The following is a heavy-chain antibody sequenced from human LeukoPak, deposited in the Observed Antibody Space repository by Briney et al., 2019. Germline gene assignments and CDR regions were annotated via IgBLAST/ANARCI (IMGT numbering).Heavy chain of an antibody. CDR3: ARARGAMASGWYVFAS. Sequence: GAAVKVSCKASGYTFTSYGIHWVRQAPGQGLEWMGWISAYNGNTYYAQKLQGRVTMATDTSTSTAYMELRSLRSGDTAVYYCARARGAMASGWYVFASWGQGTLVTVSS. V-gene: IGHV1-18*01. CDR1: GYTFTSYG. J-gene: IGHJ4*02. CDR2: ISAYNGNT. D-gene: IGHD6-19*01.